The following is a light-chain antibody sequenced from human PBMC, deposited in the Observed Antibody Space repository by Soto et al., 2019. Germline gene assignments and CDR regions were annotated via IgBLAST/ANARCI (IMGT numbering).Light chain of an antibody. CDR1: SNDVGGYDY. V-gene: IGLV2-11*01. CDR2: DVT. Sequence: QSALTQPRSVSGSPGQSVTISCTGTSNDVGGYDYVSWYQQYPGKAPTYILYDVTKRPSGVPDRFSGSKSGNTASLTISGLQADDEADYYCCSYAGKYTFFGGGTKLTVL. J-gene: IGLJ2*01. CDR3: CSYAGKYTF.